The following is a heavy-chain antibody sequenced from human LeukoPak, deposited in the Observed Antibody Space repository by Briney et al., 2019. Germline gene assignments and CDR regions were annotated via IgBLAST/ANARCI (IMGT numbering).Heavy chain of an antibody. CDR3: TRGELGYYFNVDY. J-gene: IGHJ4*02. CDR2: ISNNGGST. D-gene: IGHD2/OR15-2a*01. Sequence: GGSLRLSCAASGFTFSSYAMHWVRQAPGKGLEYVSAISNNGGSTYHANSVKGRFTISRDNSKNTLYLQMGSLRAEDMAVYYCTRGELGYYFNVDYWGQGTLVTVSS. CDR1: GFTFSSYA. V-gene: IGHV3-64*01.